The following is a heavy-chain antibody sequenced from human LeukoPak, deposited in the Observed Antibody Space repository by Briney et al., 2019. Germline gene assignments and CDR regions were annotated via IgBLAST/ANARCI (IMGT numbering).Heavy chain of an antibody. Sequence: SETLSLTCTVSDDSISDYYRGWIRQPPGKGLEWIYFHNSGTSTYNPSLKSRVTISVDTSKNQFSLKLSSVTAADTAVYYCARVGGSGSLYPDYWGQGTLVTVSS. CDR3: ARVGGSGSLYPDY. CDR2: FHNSGTS. J-gene: IGHJ4*02. V-gene: IGHV4-59*12. CDR1: DDSISDYY. D-gene: IGHD3-10*01.